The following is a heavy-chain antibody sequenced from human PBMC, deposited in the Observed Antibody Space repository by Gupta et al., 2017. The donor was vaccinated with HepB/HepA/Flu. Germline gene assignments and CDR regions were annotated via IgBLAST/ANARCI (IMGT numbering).Heavy chain of an antibody. D-gene: IGHD6-13*01. CDR3: ARVAAAAQGYFDY. J-gene: IGHJ4*01. V-gene: IGHV4-31*03. Sequence: QVQLQESRPGLVQPSQTLSLTCPVSGDSISSGGYYWSWIRQHPGKGLEWIGYIYYSGSTYYNPSLKSRLTISVDTSKNQFSLKLSSVTAADTAVYYCARVAAAAQGYFDYWGHGTLVTVSS. CDR2: IYYSGST. CDR1: GDSISSGGYY.